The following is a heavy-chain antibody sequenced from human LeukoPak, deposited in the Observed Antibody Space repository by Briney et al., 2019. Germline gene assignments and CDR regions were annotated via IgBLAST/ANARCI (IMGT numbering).Heavy chain of an antibody. V-gene: IGHV4-34*01. D-gene: IGHD2-15*01. CDR3: ARGLRYCSGDSCYSNSKNWFDP. CDR1: GGSFSGYY. J-gene: IGHJ5*02. CDR2: INHSGST. Sequence: SETLSLTCAVYGGSFSGYYWSWIRQPPGKGLEWIGEINHSGSTNYNPSLKSRVTISVDTSKNQFSLKLSSVTAADTAVYYRARGLRYCSGDSCYSNSKNWFDPWGQGTLVTVSS.